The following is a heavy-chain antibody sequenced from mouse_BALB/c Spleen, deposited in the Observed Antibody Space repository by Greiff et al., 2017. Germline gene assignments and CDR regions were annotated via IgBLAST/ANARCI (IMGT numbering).Heavy chain of an antibody. CDR2: INSNGGST. CDR1: GFTFSSYG. V-gene: IGHV5-6-3*01. J-gene: IGHJ1*01. CDR3: ARSGNLHWYFDV. D-gene: IGHD2-1*01. Sequence: EVQGVESGGGLVQPGGSLKLSCAASGFTFSSYGMSWVRQTPDKRLELVATINSNGGSTYYPDSVKGRFTISRDNAKNTLYLQMSSLKSEDTAMYYCARSGNLHWYFDVWGAGTTVTVSS.